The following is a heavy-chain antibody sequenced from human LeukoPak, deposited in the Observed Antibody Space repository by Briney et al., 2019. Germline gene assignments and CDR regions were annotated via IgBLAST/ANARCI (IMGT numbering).Heavy chain of an antibody. CDR1: GFTFSDYY. CDR2: ISSSGSTI. J-gene: IGHJ4*02. V-gene: IGHV3-11*04. Sequence: GGSLRLSCAASGFTFSDYYMSWIRQAPGKGLEWVSYISSSGSTIYYADSVKGRFTISRDNAKNSLYLQMNSLRAEDTAVYYCAKDREYSSSAYYFDYWGQGTLVTVSS. D-gene: IGHD6-6*01. CDR3: AKDREYSSSAYYFDY.